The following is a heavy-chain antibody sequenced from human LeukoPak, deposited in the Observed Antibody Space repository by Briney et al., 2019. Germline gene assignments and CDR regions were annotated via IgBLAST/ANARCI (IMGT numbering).Heavy chain of an antibody. CDR3: ARTGYDILTDY. V-gene: IGHV4-59*08. CDR2: IDYTGST. D-gene: IGHD3-9*01. Sequence: SETLSLTCTVSGGSISNDYWSWIRQPPGKGLEWIGYIDYTGSTNYNPSLKSRVTISVDTSKNQFSLKLSSVTAADTAVYYCARTGYDILTDYWGQGTLVTVSS. CDR1: GGSISNDY. J-gene: IGHJ4*02.